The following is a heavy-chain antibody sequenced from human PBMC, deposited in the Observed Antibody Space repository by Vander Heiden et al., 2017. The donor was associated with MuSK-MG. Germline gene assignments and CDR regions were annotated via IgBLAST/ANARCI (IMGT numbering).Heavy chain of an antibody. V-gene: IGHV5-51*01. D-gene: IGHD3-9*01. Sequence: EVQLVQSGAAVKKPGESLKIACKGSGYSFNSYWNGWVRQMPGKGLEGTGNIYNSDSDTFYSPSFQGQVTISAYKSISTAHIQWSSFKAWDSGRYYCARSKYFFDYW. J-gene: IGHJ4*01. CDR3: ARSKYFFDY. CDR1: GYSFNSYW. CDR2: IYNSDSDT.